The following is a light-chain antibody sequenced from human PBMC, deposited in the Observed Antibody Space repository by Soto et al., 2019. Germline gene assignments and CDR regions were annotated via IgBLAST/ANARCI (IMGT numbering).Light chain of an antibody. CDR2: WAS. V-gene: IGKV4-1*01. CDR1: QNVLYSSNNKNY. CDR3: QQYFNTPWT. J-gene: IGKJ1*01. Sequence: DIVMTQSPDSLAVSLGERATINCKSSQNVLYSSNNKNYLAWYQQKPGQPPKLIIYWASTRESGVPDRFSGSGSGTDFTLTISSLQAEDVAVYYCQQYFNTPWTFGQGTKVEIK.